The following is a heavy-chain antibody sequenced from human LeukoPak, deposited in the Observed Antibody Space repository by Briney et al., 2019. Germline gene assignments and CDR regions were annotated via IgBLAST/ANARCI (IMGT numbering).Heavy chain of an antibody. J-gene: IGHJ5*02. CDR3: AKESRSSSGSWFDP. D-gene: IGHD6-6*01. CDR1: GASMISHY. V-gene: IGHV4-59*11. Sequence: SETLSLTCDVSGASMISHYWSWIRRPPGKGLEWIGYIYSSGSTNCNPSLCSRVTISINTSENQFSLKLSSVTAADTALYYCAKESRSSSGSWFDPWGRGTLVTVSS. CDR2: IYSSGST.